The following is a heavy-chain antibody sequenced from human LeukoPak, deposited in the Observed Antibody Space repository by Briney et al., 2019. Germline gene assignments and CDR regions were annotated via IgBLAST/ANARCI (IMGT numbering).Heavy chain of an antibody. CDR3: ARRDPDDAFDI. CDR1: GFIFSSYG. CDR2: IRNDESTK. Sequence: PGGSLRLSCAASGFIFSSYGMHWVRQAPGKGLEWVAFIRNDESTKYYADSVKGRFTISRDNSKNTLYLQMNSLRAEDTAVYYCARRDPDDAFDIWGQGTMVTVSS. V-gene: IGHV3-30*02. J-gene: IGHJ3*02.